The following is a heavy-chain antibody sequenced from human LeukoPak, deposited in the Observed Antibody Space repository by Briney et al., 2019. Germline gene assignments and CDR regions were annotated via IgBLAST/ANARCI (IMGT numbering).Heavy chain of an antibody. Sequence: SETLSLTCTVSSGSVSSTIYYWGWIRQPPGKGLEWIGSIYNSGSTYYNPALKSRVTMSVDTSKNQLSLKLTSVTAADTAVYYCAMGGNYGIDYWGQGTLITVSS. CDR2: IYNSGST. J-gene: IGHJ4*02. CDR3: AMGGNYGIDY. CDR1: SGSVSSTIYY. V-gene: IGHV4-39*01. D-gene: IGHD1-26*01.